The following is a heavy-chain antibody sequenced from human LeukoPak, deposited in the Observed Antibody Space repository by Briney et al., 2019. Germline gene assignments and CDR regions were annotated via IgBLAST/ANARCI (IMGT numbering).Heavy chain of an antibody. J-gene: IGHJ6*02. Sequence: ASVKVSCKASGYTFTSYYMHWVRQAPGQGLEWMGIINPSGGSTSYALKFQGRVTMTRDTSTSTVYMELSSLRSEDTAVYYCARGGIVVVPAATPSDYYYGMDVWGQGTAVIVSS. D-gene: IGHD2-2*01. CDR2: INPSGGST. CDR3: ARGGIVVVPAATPSDYYYGMDV. CDR1: GYTFTSYY. V-gene: IGHV1-46*01.